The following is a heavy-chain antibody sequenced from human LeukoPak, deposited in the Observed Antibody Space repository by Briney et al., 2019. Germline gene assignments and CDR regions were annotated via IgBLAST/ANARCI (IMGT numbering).Heavy chain of an antibody. CDR3: ARVSLGYCSGGTCYFQDH. Sequence: ASVKVSCKASGYTFTNYDINWVRRATGQGLEWMGWMSPNSGNTGYAQKFQGRVTMTRSTSISTAYMELSSLTSGDTAVYYCARVSLGYCSGGTCYFQDHWGQGTLVTVSS. CDR2: MSPNSGNT. J-gene: IGHJ4*02. CDR1: GYTFTNYD. D-gene: IGHD2-15*01. V-gene: IGHV1-8*01.